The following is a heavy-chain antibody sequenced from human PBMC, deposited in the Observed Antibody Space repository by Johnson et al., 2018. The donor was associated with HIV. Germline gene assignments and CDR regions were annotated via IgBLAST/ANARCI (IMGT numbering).Heavy chain of an antibody. D-gene: IGHD1-1*01. V-gene: IGHV3-66*02. CDR2: LFSGGST. J-gene: IGHJ3*02. Sequence: VQLVESGGGLVQPGGSLRLSCAASGFTVSSNYMSWVRQAPGKGLEWVSVLFSGGSTYYADSVKGRFTISRDNSKNTLYLQMNSLRAEDTAVYYCAKVAYSDAFDIWGQGTMVTVSS. CDR3: AKVAYSDAFDI. CDR1: GFTVSSNY.